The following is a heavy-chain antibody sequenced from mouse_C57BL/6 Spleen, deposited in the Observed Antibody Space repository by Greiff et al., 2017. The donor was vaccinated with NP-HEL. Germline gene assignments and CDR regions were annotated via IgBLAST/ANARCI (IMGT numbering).Heavy chain of an antibody. CDR1: GYAFSSYW. J-gene: IGHJ2*01. D-gene: IGHD1-1*01. V-gene: IGHV1-80*01. CDR3: ARSGPYYGSSYYFDY. Sequence: QVQLQQSGAELVKPGASVKISCKASGYAFSSYWMNWVKQRPGKGLEWIGQIYPGDGDTNYNGKFKGKATLTADKSSSTAYMQLSSLTSEDSAVYFCARSGPYYGSSYYFDYWGQGTTLTVSS. CDR2: IYPGDGDT.